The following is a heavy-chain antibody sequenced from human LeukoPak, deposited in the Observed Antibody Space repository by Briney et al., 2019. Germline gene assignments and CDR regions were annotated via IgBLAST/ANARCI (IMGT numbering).Heavy chain of an antibody. CDR1: GFTFSSYW. CDR2: IKQDGSEK. CDR3: ARGKLWFGECLDY. J-gene: IGHJ4*02. Sequence: PGGSLRLSCAASGFTFSSYWMSWVRQAPGKGLEWVANIKQDGSEKYYVDSVKGRFTISRDDAKNSLYLQMNSLRAEDTAEYYCARGKLWFGECLDYWGQGTLVTVSS. D-gene: IGHD3-10*01. V-gene: IGHV3-7*01.